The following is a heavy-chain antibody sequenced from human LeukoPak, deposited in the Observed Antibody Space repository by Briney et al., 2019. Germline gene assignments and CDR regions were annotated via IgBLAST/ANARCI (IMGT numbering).Heavy chain of an antibody. CDR3: ARATRTNGYCSGGSCYSGGY. V-gene: IGHV3-23*01. J-gene: IGHJ4*02. CDR2: ISGSGSST. CDR1: GFTFSSYA. D-gene: IGHD2-15*01. Sequence: GGSLRLSCAASGFTFSSYAMSWVRQAPGKGLEWLSAISGSGSSTYYADSVKGRFTISRDNSKNTLYLQMNSLRAEDTAVYYCARATRTNGYCSGGSCYSGGYWGQGTLVTVSS.